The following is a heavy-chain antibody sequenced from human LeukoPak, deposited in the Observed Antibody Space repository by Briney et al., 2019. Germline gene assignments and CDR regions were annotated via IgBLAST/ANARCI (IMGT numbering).Heavy chain of an antibody. CDR2: IKQDGSEK. CDR1: GFTFNSYW. CDR3: ARVVPAAQAYFDY. V-gene: IGHV3-7*03. J-gene: IGHJ4*02. Sequence: GGSLRLSCAASGFTFNSYWMSWVRQAPGKGLEWVASIKQDGSEKKYVDSVKGRFTISRDNSKNTLYLQMNSLRAEDTAVYYCARVVPAAQAYFDYWGQGTLVTVSS. D-gene: IGHD2-2*01.